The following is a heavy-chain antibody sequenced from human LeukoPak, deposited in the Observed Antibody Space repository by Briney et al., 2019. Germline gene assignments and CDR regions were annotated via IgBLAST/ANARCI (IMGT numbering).Heavy chain of an antibody. Sequence: SGPALVKPTQTLTLTCTFSGFSLSTNGVRVSWIRPPPGKALEWLARIDWDDDKFYRTSLKTRLTISKDTSENRVVLTMSDIDPVDTATYYCARTTAVATFDYWGQGTLVTVSS. CDR3: ARTTAVATFDY. CDR1: GFSLSTNGVR. V-gene: IGHV2-70*04. CDR2: IDWDDDK. J-gene: IGHJ4*02. D-gene: IGHD4-17*01.